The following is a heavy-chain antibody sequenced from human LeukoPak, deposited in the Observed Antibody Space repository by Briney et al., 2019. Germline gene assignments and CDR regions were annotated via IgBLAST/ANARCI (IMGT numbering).Heavy chain of an antibody. D-gene: IGHD5-24*01. CDR3: ARLTTGRDGYNSHFDY. CDR1: GYNFTTYW. Sequence: GESLKISCKGSGYNFTTYWIGWVRQMPGKGLEWMGIIYPGDSDTKYSPSFQGQVTISADKSISTAYLQWSSLKASDTAMYYCARLTTGRDGYNSHFDYWGQGTLVTVPS. V-gene: IGHV5-51*01. J-gene: IGHJ4*02. CDR2: IYPGDSDT.